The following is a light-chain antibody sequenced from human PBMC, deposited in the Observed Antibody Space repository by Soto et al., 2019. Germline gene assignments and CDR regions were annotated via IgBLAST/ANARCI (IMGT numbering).Light chain of an antibody. V-gene: IGKV3D-15*01. J-gene: IGKJ4*01. CDR3: QQYKDWPPLT. CDR2: GAS. CDR1: QNVNIN. Sequence: EIVMTQSPVTLSVSPGERVTLSCRASQNVNINLAWYQQRPGQAPRVLIYGASNRASGIPDRFSGSGSGTDFTLSSSSLEPDDFALYYCQQYKDWPPLTFGGGTRVEMK.